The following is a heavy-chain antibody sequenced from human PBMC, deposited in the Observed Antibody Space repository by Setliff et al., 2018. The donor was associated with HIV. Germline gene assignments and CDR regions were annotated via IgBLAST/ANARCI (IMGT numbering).Heavy chain of an antibody. CDR1: GGSINNYY. J-gene: IGHJ6*03. CDR2: IYTSGST. D-gene: IGHD4-17*01. V-gene: IGHV4-4*09. CDR3: ARHRDYGPHYYYYMDV. Sequence: SETLSLTCTVSGGSINNYYWNWIRQTPGKGLEWIGNIYTSGSTNYNPSLKSRVTISLDTSKKQFSLRLSSVTAADTAVYYCARHRDYGPHYYYYMDVWGKGTTVTVSS.